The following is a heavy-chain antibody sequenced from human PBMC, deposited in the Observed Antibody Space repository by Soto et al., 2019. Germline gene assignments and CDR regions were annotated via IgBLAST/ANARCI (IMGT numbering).Heavy chain of an antibody. J-gene: IGHJ6*03. V-gene: IGHV1-2*04. CDR2: INTNSGCT. CDR3: ARDRRGYSGYELEDRMGYYYYYMDV. CDR1: GYTFTGYY. D-gene: IGHD5-12*01. Sequence: QVQLVQSGAEVKKPGASVKVSCKASGYTFTGYYMHWVRQAPGQGLEWMRWINTNSGCTNYAQKFQGWVNVTGDTPISTAHMELRRLRSDDTAVYYCARDRRGYSGYELEDRMGYYYYYMDVWGKGTTVTVSS.